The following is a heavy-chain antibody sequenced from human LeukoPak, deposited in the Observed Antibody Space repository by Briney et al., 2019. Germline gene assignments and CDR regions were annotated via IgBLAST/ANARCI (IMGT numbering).Heavy chain of an antibody. Sequence: GASVKVSCKASGYTFTGYYMHWVRQAPGQGLEWMGWINPNSGGTNYAQKFQGRVTMTRDTSISTAYMELSRLRSDDTAVYYCARGAKEQWLALDIWGQGTMVTVSS. D-gene: IGHD6-19*01. V-gene: IGHV1-2*02. J-gene: IGHJ3*02. CDR2: INPNSGGT. CDR1: GYTFTGYY. CDR3: ARGAKEQWLALDI.